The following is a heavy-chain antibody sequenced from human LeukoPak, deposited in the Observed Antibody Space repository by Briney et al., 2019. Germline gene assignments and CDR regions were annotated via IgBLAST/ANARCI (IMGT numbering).Heavy chain of an antibody. Sequence: SGGSLRLSCAASAFTFRDYSMNWVRQAPGKGLEWVSYISGRSSTIYYADSVKGRFTISRDNAKNSMYLQMNSLRAEDTAVYYCARDRIKSGSYYFDYWGQGTLVTVSS. CDR2: ISGRSSTI. CDR3: ARDRIKSGSYYFDY. CDR1: AFTFRDYS. D-gene: IGHD1-26*01. J-gene: IGHJ4*02. V-gene: IGHV3-48*01.